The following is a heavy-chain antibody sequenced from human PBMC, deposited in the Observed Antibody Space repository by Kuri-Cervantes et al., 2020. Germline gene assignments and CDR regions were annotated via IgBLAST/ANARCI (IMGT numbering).Heavy chain of an antibody. CDR2: INPNSGGT. D-gene: IGHD5-18*01. CDR1: GYTFTGYY. J-gene: IGHJ5*02. Sequence: ASVKVSCKASGYTFTGYYMHWVRQALGQGLEWMGWINPNSGGTNYAQKFQGRVTMTRDTSISTVYMELSRLRSDDTAVYYCANSRSHTTMTTWGQGTLVTVSS. V-gene: IGHV1-2*02. CDR3: ANSRSHTTMTT.